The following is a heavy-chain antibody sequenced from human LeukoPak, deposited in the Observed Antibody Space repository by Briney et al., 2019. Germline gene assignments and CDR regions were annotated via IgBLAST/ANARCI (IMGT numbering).Heavy chain of an antibody. CDR3: ARDRRPNRYNWFDP. CDR1: GDSITTTTYS. D-gene: IGHD1-14*01. CDR2: IYYSGST. Sequence: SETLSLTCTVSGDSITTTTYSWAWIRQPPGKDLEWIGTIYYSGSTYSNPSLQSRVSISVDTSKNQFSLKLNSVAAADSAIYYCARDRRPNRYNWFDPWGQGTLVTVSS. J-gene: IGHJ5*02. V-gene: IGHV4-39*07.